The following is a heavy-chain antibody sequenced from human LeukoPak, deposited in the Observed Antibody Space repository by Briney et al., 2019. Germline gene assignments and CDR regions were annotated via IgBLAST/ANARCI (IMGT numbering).Heavy chain of an antibody. D-gene: IGHD5-12*01. V-gene: IGHV3-21*01. Sequence: PGGSLRLSCAASGFTFSSYSMNWVRQAPGKGLEWVSSISSSSSYIYYADSVKGRFTISRDNAKNSLYLQMNSLRAEDTAVYYCARDERSGKDSGPDYWGQGTLVTVSS. CDR1: GFTFSSYS. CDR2: ISSSSSYI. CDR3: ARDERSGKDSGPDY. J-gene: IGHJ4*02.